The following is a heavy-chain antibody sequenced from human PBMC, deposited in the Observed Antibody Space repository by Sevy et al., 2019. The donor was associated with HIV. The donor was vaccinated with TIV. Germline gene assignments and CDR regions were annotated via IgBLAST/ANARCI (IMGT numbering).Heavy chain of an antibody. CDR2: ISWDHDK. Sequence: SGPTLVKPTQTLTLTCTFSGFSLTTSGVGVGWIRQPPGKALEWLALISWDHDKYYSPSLKSRLTITKDTSKIQVVLRMTNMDPVDTATYFCAHRPYGDYVGGFDVWGQGTLVTVSS. D-gene: IGHD4-17*01. J-gene: IGHJ3*01. V-gene: IGHV2-5*02. CDR1: GFSLTTSGVG. CDR3: AHRPYGDYVGGFDV.